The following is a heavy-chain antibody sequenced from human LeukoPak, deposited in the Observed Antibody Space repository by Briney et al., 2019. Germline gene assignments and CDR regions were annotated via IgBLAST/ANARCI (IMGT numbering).Heavy chain of an antibody. V-gene: IGHV3-21*01. D-gene: IGHD2-15*01. Sequence: GGSLRLSCAASGFTFNNYIMNWVRQAPGKGLEWVSSISSSSDYIYYADSVKGRFTISRDNSKNTLYLQMNSLRAEDTAVYYCAKDLCSGGSCYHDYWGQGTLVTVSS. CDR1: GFTFNNYI. CDR2: ISSSSDYI. J-gene: IGHJ4*02. CDR3: AKDLCSGGSCYHDY.